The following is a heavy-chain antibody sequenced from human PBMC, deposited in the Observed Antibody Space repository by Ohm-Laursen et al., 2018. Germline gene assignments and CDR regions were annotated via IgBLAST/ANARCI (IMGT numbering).Heavy chain of an antibody. Sequence: SDTLSLTYTVSGGTVSSDSYYWSWIRQPPGKGLEWIAYIYYSGSTNYNPSLKRRVTISVDTSENQFSLKLSSVTAADPAVYYCASLLRSPDAFDIWGQGTMVTVSP. CDR3: ASLLRSPDAFDI. CDR2: IYYSGST. V-gene: IGHV4-61*01. CDR1: GGTVSSDSYY. J-gene: IGHJ3*02.